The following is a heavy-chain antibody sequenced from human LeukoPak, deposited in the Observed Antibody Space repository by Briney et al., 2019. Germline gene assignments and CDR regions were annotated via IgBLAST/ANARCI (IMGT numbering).Heavy chain of an antibody. J-gene: IGHJ3*02. CDR2: INPNSGGT. D-gene: IGHD3-10*02. V-gene: IGHV1-2*02. Sequence: GASVKVSCTASGYTFTGYYMHWVRQAPGQGLEWMGWINPNSGGTNYAQKLQGRATMTRDTSISTAYMELSRLRSDDTAVYYCARARWSGAFDIWGQGTMVTVSS. CDR1: GYTFTGYY. CDR3: ARARWSGAFDI.